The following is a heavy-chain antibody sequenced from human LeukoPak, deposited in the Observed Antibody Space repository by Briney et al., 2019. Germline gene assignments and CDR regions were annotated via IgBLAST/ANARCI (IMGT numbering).Heavy chain of an antibody. V-gene: IGHV1-69*04. J-gene: IGHJ4*02. CDR2: IIPVFGMA. CDR1: VGTLSSYA. Sequence: GASVKVSCKASVGTLSSYAISWVRQAPGRGLAWMGRIIPVFGMADYAQKFKGRVTITADKSTSTAYMELSSLRAEDTAVYYCARGARRRSTSHFDYWGQGTLVTVSS. D-gene: IGHD2-2*01. CDR3: ARGARRRSTSHFDY.